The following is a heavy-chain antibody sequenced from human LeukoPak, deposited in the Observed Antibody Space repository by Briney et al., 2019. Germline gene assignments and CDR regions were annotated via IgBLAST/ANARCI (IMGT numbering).Heavy chain of an antibody. J-gene: IGHJ4*02. V-gene: IGHV1-3*01. Sequence: ASVKVSCKASGYSFTNYAIHWVCQAPGQRLEWMGWITVGNGNTKYSQKFQDRVTITRDTSANTVYMELSSLRSEDTAVYYCARDLKQFGGWLDYWGQGTLVTGSS. D-gene: IGHD6-19*01. CDR1: GYSFTNYA. CDR3: ARDLKQFGGWLDY. CDR2: ITVGNGNT.